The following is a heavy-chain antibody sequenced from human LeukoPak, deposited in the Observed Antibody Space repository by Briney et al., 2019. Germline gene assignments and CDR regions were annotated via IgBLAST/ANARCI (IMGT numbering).Heavy chain of an antibody. CDR3: ARDAAAGSPANLDY. Sequence: ASVKVSCKASGYTFTSYAMHWVRQAPGQRLEWMGWINAGNGNTKYSQKFQDRVTITSDTSASTAYMELSSLRFEDTAVYYCARDAAAGSPANLDYWGQGTLVTVSS. CDR1: GYTFTSYA. D-gene: IGHD6-13*01. V-gene: IGHV1-3*01. J-gene: IGHJ4*02. CDR2: INAGNGNT.